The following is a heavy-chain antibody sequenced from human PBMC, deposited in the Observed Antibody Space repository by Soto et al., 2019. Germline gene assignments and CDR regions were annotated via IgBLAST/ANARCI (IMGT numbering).Heavy chain of an antibody. D-gene: IGHD3-3*01. CDR3: AGEYTIFGVVEVDY. J-gene: IGHJ4*02. V-gene: IGHV4-39*01. Sequence: SETLSLTCTVSGGSISSSSYYWGWIRQPPGKGLEWIGSIYYSGSTYYNPSLKSRVTISVDTSKNQFSLKLSSVTAADTAVYYCAGEYTIFGVVEVDYWGQGTLVTVSS. CDR2: IYYSGST. CDR1: GGSISSSSYY.